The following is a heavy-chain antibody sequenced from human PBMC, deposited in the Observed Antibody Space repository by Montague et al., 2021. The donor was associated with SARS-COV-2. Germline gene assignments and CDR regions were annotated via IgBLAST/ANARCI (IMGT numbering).Heavy chain of an antibody. CDR1: GFSLDTDGVG. CDR3: ARRYDFYRAEAFDV. J-gene: IGHJ3*01. V-gene: IGHV2-5*02. CDR2: IYWDGDQ. D-gene: IGHD3-3*01. Sequence: PALVKPTQTLTLTCVFSGFSLDTDGVGVAWIRRPPGKALEWLALIYWDGDQRYSPSLKTRLTIAKDTSKNRVVLTMTNLDPVDIATYYCARRYDFYRAEAFDVWGQGTMLTVSS.